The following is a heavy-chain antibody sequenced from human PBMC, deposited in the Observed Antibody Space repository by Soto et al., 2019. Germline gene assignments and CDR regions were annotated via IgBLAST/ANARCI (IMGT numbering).Heavy chain of an antibody. V-gene: IGHV1-3*04. CDR3: AVLANAYHNFDF. J-gene: IGHJ4*02. D-gene: IGHD3-3*01. CDR1: GYTFTNYP. Sequence: QVQLVQSGAEVKKPGASVKVSCKASGYTFTNYPLHWVRQAPGQRPEWLGWISTANGDTGFSQSFQGGVAFTRDTSANTAYMELNSLRSEDTALYHCAVLANAYHNFDFWGQGTLITVSP. CDR2: ISTANGDT.